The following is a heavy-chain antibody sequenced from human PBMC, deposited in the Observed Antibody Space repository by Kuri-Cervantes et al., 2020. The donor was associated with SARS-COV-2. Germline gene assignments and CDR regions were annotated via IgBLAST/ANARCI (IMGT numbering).Heavy chain of an antibody. Sequence: SVKVSCKASGGTFSSYAISWVRQAPGQGLEWVGGIIPIFGTANYAQKFQGRVTITADKSTSTAYMELSSLRSEDTAVYYCARGYRYCSSTSCPTPYYFDYWGQGTLVTVSS. CDR3: ARGYRYCSSTSCPTPYYFDY. CDR1: GGTFSSYA. D-gene: IGHD2-2*01. J-gene: IGHJ4*02. CDR2: IIPIFGTA. V-gene: IGHV1-69*06.